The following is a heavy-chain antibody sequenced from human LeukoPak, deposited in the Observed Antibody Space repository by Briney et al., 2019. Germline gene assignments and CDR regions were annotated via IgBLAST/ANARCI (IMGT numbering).Heavy chain of an antibody. D-gene: IGHD5-24*01. CDR1: GFTFSGYA. CDR3: ARESEMPAYYYNYMDV. Sequence: GRSLRLSCAASGFTFSGYAMHWVRQAPGKGLEWVAVISYDGSNKYYADSVKGRFTISRDNSKNTLYLQMNSLRVEDTAVYYCARESEMPAYYYNYMDVWGKGTTVTVSS. CDR2: ISYDGSNK. J-gene: IGHJ6*03. V-gene: IGHV3-30*04.